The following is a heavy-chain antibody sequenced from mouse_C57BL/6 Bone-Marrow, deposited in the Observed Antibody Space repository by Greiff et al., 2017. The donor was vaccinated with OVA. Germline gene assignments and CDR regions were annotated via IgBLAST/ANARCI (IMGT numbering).Heavy chain of an antibody. D-gene: IGHD2-5*01. J-gene: IGHJ4*01. V-gene: IGHV1-15*01. CDR2: IDPETGGT. Sequence: QVQLQQSGAELVRPGASVTLSCKASGYTFTDYEMHWVKQTPVHGLEWIGAIDPETGGTASNQKFKGKAILTADKSSSTAYMELRSLTSEDSAVYYCTRGYSSYYAMDYWGQGTSVTVSS. CDR1: GYTFTDYE. CDR3: TRGYSSYYAMDY.